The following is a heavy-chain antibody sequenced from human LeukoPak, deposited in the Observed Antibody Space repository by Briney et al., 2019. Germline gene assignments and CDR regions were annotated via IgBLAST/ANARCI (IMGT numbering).Heavy chain of an antibody. CDR2: ISYDGSNK. Sequence: GRSLRLSCAASGFTFSSYAMHWVRQAPGKGLEWVAVISYDGSNKYYADSVKGRFTISRDNSKNTLYLQMNSLRAEDTAVYYCAREGDYDSSGYYIPKYYYYYYMDVWGKGTTVTISS. CDR3: AREGDYDSSGYYIPKYYYYYYMDV. D-gene: IGHD3-22*01. CDR1: GFTFSSYA. V-gene: IGHV3-30*04. J-gene: IGHJ6*03.